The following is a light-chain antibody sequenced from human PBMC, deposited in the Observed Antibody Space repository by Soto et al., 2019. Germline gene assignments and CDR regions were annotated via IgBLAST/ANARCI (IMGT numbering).Light chain of an antibody. CDR2: KAS. CDR3: QQFDSYVWT. Sequence: DIQMTQSPSTLSASVGDRVTITCRASQSLNNWLDWYQQKPGKAPKLLIYKASSLESGVPSRFSGSGSGTEFTLTISSLQPDDFATYYCQQFDSYVWTFGQGTKVEIK. CDR1: QSLNNW. J-gene: IGKJ1*01. V-gene: IGKV1-5*03.